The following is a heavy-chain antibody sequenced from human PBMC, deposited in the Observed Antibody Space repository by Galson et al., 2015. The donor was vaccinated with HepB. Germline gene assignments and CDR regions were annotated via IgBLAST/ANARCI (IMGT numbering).Heavy chain of an antibody. CDR1: GGSFSGYY. V-gene: IGHV4-34*01. J-gene: IGHJ6*02. CDR3: ARGSPSRNYDFWSGYYRRYYYGMDV. CDR2: INHSGST. D-gene: IGHD3-3*01. Sequence: SETLSLTCAVYGGSFSGYYWSWIRQPPGKGLEWIGEINHSGSTNYNPSLKSRVTISVDTSKNQFSLKLSSVTAADTAVYYCARGSPSRNYDFWSGYYRRYYYGMDVWGQGTMVTVSS.